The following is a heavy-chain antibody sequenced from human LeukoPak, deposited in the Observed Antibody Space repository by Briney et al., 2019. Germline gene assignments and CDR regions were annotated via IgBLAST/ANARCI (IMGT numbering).Heavy chain of an antibody. J-gene: IGHJ5*02. CDR2: ISSSSSTI. V-gene: IGHV3-48*01. Sequence: GGSLRLSCAASGFTFSSYSMNWVRQAPGKGLEWVSYISSSSSTIYYADSVKGRFTISRDNAKNSLYLQMNSLRAEDTAVYYCARAYDYGDYLEPSSTVNWFDPWGQGTLVTVSS. CDR1: GFTFSSYS. D-gene: IGHD4-17*01. CDR3: ARAYDYGDYLEPSSTVNWFDP.